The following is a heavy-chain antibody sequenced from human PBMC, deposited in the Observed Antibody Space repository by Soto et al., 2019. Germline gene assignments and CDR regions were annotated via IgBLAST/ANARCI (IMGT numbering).Heavy chain of an antibody. V-gene: IGHV4-31*03. J-gene: IGHJ3*02. CDR2: IYYSGST. CDR1: GGSISSGGYY. CDR3: ARDSTEDDYDSAFDI. Sequence: QVQLQESGPGLVKPSQTLSLTCTVSGGSISSGGYYWSWIRQHPGKGLEWIGYIYYSGSTYYNPSLKSRVTISGDTSKNQFSLKLSSVTAADTAVYYCARDSTEDDYDSAFDIWGQGTMVTVSS. D-gene: IGHD4-17*01.